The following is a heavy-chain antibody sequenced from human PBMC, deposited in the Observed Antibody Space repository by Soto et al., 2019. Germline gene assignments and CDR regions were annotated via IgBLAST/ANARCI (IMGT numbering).Heavy chain of an antibody. CDR1: GGSISSSSYY. CDR3: ARHHSSSWYNLGVTPYNWFDP. J-gene: IGHJ5*02. V-gene: IGHV4-39*01. CDR2: IYYSGST. Sequence: PSETLSLTCTVSGGSISSSSYYWGWIRQPPGKGLEWIGSIYYSGSTYYNPSLKSRVTISVDTSKNQFSLKLSSVTAADTAVYYCARHHSSSWYNLGVTPYNWFDPWGQGTLVTVSS. D-gene: IGHD6-13*01.